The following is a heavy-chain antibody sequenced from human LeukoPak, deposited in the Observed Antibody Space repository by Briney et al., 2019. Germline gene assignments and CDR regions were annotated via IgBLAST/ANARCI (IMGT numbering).Heavy chain of an antibody. D-gene: IGHD6-19*01. J-gene: IGHJ4*02. CDR1: GFTFSSYA. V-gene: IGHV3-30-3*01. CDR2: ISYDGSNK. CDR3: ARYRVGSGCPRFDY. Sequence: GGSLRLSCAASGFTFSSYAMHWVRQAPGKGLEWVAVISYDGSNKYYADSVKGRFTISRDNSKNTLYLQMNSLRAEDTAVYYCARYRVGSGCPRFDYWGQGTLVTVSS.